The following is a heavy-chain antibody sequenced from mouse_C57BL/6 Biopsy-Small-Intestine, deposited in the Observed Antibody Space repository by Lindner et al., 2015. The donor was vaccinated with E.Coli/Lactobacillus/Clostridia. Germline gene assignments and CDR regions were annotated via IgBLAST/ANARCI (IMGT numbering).Heavy chain of an antibody. Sequence: VQLQESGAELVRPGASVKLSCTASGFNIKDDYMHWVKQRPEQGLEWIGWIDPENGDTEYASKFQGKATITADTSSNTAYLQFSSLTSEDTAVYYCTTPIYYYGSSYFDYWGQGTTLTVSS. J-gene: IGHJ2*01. CDR1: GFNIKDDY. V-gene: IGHV14-4*01. CDR2: IDPENGDT. D-gene: IGHD1-1*01. CDR3: TTPIYYYGSSYFDY.